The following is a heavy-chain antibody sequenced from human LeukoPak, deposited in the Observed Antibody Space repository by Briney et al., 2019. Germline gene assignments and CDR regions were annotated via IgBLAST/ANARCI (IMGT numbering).Heavy chain of an antibody. CDR3: ARQRAGFTVTTSDY. Sequence: GGSLRLSCAASGFIFTSYSMNWVRQAPGKGLEWVSYISSSSSTIYYADSVKGRFTISRDNAKDSLYLQMNGLRAEDTAVYYCARQRAGFTVTTSDYWGQGTLVTVSS. D-gene: IGHD4-17*01. V-gene: IGHV3-48*01. CDR2: ISSSSSTI. CDR1: GFIFTSYS. J-gene: IGHJ4*02.